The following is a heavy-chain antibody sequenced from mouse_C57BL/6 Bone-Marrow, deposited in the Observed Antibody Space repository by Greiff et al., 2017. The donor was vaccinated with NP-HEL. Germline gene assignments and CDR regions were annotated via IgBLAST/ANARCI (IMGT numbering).Heavy chain of an antibody. V-gene: IGHV14-1*01. D-gene: IGHD2-3*01. Sequence: VQLKESGAELVRPGASVKLSCTASGFNIKDYYMHWVKQRPEQGLEWIGRIDPEDGDTEYAPKFQGKATMTADPSSNTAYLQLSSLTSEDTAVYYCTNDGYYVDAMDYWGQGTSVTVSS. CDR1: GFNIKDYY. J-gene: IGHJ4*01. CDR2: IDPEDGDT. CDR3: TNDGYYVDAMDY.